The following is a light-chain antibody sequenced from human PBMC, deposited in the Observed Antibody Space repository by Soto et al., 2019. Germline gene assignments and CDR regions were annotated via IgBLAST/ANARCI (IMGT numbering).Light chain of an antibody. CDR2: DVS. Sequence: QSVLTQPASVSGSPGQWITISCTGTSSDVGGYNYVSWYQQHPGKAPKLMIYDVSNRPSGVSNRFSGSKSVNTASLTISGLQAEDEADYYCSSYTSSRTYVFGTGTKVTVL. V-gene: IGLV2-14*01. CDR3: SSYTSSRTYV. J-gene: IGLJ1*01. CDR1: SSDVGGYNY.